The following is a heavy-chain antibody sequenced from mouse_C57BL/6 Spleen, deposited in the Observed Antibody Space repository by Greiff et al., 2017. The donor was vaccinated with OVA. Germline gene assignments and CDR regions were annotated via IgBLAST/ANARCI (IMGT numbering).Heavy chain of an antibody. J-gene: IGHJ1*03. CDR3: ASLYQYFDV. CDR2: IDPSDSYT. CDR1: GYTFTSYW. Sequence: QVQLQQPGAELVMPGASVKLSCKASGYTFTSYWMHWVKQRPGQGLEWIGEIDPSDSYTNYNQKFKGKSTLTVDKSSSTAYMQLSSLTSEDSAGYYCASLYQYFDVWGTGTTVTVSS. V-gene: IGHV1-69*01.